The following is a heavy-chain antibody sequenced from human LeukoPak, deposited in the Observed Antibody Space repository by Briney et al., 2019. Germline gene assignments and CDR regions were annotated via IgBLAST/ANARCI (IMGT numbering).Heavy chain of an antibody. Sequence: GGSLRLSCAASGFTFSSYSMNWVRQAPGKGLEWVSYTSSSSTKYYADTVKGRFTISRDNAKNSLYLQMNSLRDEAMAVYYCARVPHKRNYDSSDYYGYWGKGILVTVSP. CDR2: TSSSSTK. D-gene: IGHD3-22*01. CDR1: GFTFSSYS. J-gene: IGHJ4*02. V-gene: IGHV3-48*02. CDR3: ARVPHKRNYDSSDYYGY.